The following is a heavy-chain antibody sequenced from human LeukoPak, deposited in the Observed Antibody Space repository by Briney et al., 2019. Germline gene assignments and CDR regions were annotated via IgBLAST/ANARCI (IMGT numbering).Heavy chain of an antibody. V-gene: IGHV1-69*13. CDR1: GGTFSSYA. J-gene: IGHJ4*02. CDR2: IIPIFGTA. CDR3: ARVSLAYYDILTGYYPSPVYFDY. Sequence: SVKVSCKASGGTFSSYAISWVRQAPGQGLEWMGGIIPIFGTANYAQKFQGRVTITADESTSTAYMELSSLRSEDTAVYYCARVSLAYYDILTGYYPSPVYFDYWGQGTLVTVSS. D-gene: IGHD3-9*01.